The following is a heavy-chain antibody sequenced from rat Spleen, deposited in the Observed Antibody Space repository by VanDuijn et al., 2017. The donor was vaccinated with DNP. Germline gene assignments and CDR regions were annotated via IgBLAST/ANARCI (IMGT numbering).Heavy chain of an antibody. CDR2: IQSGGST. CDR1: GFSLTSYH. D-gene: IGHD1-12*02. V-gene: IGHV2-27*01. J-gene: IGHJ3*01. CDR3: ARWDYDGWFAY. Sequence: QVQLKESGPGLVQPSQTLSLTCTVSGFSLTSYHVHWVRQPPGKGLAWMGRIQSGGSTDYNSALKSRLSISRDTSKSQVFLKMNSVQTEDTAMYFCARWDYDGWFAYWGQGTLVTVSS.